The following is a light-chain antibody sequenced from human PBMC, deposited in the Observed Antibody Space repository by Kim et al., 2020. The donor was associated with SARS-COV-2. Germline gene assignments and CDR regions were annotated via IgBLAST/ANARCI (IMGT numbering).Light chain of an antibody. CDR2: DVS. V-gene: IGLV2-14*03. CDR1: SSDVGGYNY. J-gene: IGLJ1*01. CDR3: SSYTSSSTLFV. Sequence: SLTISCTETSSDVGGYNYVSWYQQHPGKAPKLMIYDVSNRPSGVSNRFSGSKSGNTASLTISGLQAEDEADYYCSSYTSSSTLFVFGTGTKVTVL.